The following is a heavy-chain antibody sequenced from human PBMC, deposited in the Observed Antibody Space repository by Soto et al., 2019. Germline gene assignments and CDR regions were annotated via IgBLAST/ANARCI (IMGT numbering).Heavy chain of an antibody. CDR3: ARAYSGIAAAVAFDY. CDR2: IYYSGST. V-gene: IGHV4-59*01. Sequence: SETLSLTCTVSGGSISSYYWSWIRQPPGKGLEWIGYIYYSGSTNYNPSLKSRVTISVDTSKNQFSLKLSSVTAADTAVYYCARAYSGIAAAVAFDYWGQGTLVTVSS. D-gene: IGHD6-13*01. CDR1: GGSISSYY. J-gene: IGHJ4*02.